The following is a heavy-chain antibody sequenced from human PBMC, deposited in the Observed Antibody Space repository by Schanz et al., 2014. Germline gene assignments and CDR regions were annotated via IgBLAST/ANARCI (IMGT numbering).Heavy chain of an antibody. CDR3: ARDFHGYGPHLDY. D-gene: IGHD5-12*01. V-gene: IGHV3-66*01. Sequence: EVQLVESGGGLVQPGGSLRLSCAASGFTFGDYAMTWVRQAPGKGLEWVSFIYIGGNAYYADSVKGRFTISRDNSKNTVYIQMNSLRAEDTAVYYCARDFHGYGPHLDYWGQGSLVTVSS. CDR1: GFTFGDYA. J-gene: IGHJ4*02. CDR2: IYIGGNA.